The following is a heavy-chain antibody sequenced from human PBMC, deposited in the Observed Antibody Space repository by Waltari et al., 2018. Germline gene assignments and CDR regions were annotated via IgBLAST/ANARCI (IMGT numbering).Heavy chain of an antibody. CDR1: GGSISSGSYD. J-gene: IGHJ4*02. D-gene: IGHD2-15*01. CDR3: ARDCSGGSCFQFDY. V-gene: IGHV4-61*02. CDR2: IYTSGST. Sequence: QVQLQESGPGLVKPSQTLSLTCTDSGGSISSGSYDWSWIRQPAGKGLEWIGRIYTSGSTNYNPSLKSRVTISVDTSKNQFSLKLSSVTAADTAVYYCARDCSGGSCFQFDYWGQGTLVTVSS.